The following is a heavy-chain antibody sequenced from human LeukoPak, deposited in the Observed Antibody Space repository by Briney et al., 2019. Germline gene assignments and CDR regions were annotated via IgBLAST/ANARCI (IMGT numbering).Heavy chain of an antibody. V-gene: IGHV3-23*01. CDR2: ISGSGGDT. CDR3: AKGSPYGDYAIDY. Sequence: GGSLRLSCAASGFIFSNCAMSWVREAPGKGLEWVSTISGSGGDTYYADSVKGRFTISRDNSKNTLYLQMSSLRAEDTAVYYCAKGSPYGDYAIDYWGQGALVTVSS. D-gene: IGHD4-17*01. J-gene: IGHJ4*02. CDR1: GFIFSNCA.